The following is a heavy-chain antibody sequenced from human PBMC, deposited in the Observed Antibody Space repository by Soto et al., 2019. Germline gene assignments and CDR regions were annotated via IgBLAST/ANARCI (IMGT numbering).Heavy chain of an antibody. V-gene: IGHV1-46*01. CDR1: GYTFTGYY. D-gene: IGHD5-18*01. Sequence: GASVKVSCKASGYTFTGYYMHWVRQAPGQGLEWMGIINPSDGSTSYAQKFQGRVTMTRDTSTSTVYMELSSLRSEDTAVYYCATSSHGYSYGLDYWGHGNLVTVSS. CDR3: ATSSHGYSYGLDY. CDR2: INPSDGST. J-gene: IGHJ4*01.